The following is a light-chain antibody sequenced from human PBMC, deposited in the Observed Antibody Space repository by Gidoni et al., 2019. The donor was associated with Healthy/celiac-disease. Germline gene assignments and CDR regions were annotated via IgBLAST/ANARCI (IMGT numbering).Light chain of an antibody. CDR3: QQSYSTPRT. Sequence: DIQMTQSPSSLSASVGDRVTITCRASQSISSYLNWYQQKPGKAPKRLIYAASSLQSGVPSRFSGRGSGTDVTLTISSLQPEDFATYYCQQSYSTPRTFGQGTKVEIK. J-gene: IGKJ1*01. V-gene: IGKV1-39*01. CDR2: AAS. CDR1: QSISSY.